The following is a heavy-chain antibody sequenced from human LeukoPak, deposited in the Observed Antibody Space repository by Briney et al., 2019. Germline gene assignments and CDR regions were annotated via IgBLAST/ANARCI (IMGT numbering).Heavy chain of an antibody. J-gene: IGHJ6*03. D-gene: IGHD3-22*01. CDR3: ARELLDYYDSSGLFSRYCYMDV. CDR2: IIPIFGTA. V-gene: IGHV1-69*06. CDR1: GGTFSSYA. Sequence: ASVKVSCKASGGTFSSYAISWVRQAPGQGLEWMGGIIPIFGTANYAQKFQGRVTITADKSTSTAYMELSSLRSEDTAVYYCARELLDYYDSSGLFSRYCYMDVWGKGTTVTVSS.